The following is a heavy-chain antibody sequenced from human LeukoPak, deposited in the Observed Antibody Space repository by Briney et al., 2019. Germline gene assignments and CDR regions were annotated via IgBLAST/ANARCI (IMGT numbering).Heavy chain of an antibody. Sequence: PSETLSLTCTVSGGSISSYYWSWIRQPPGKGLEWIGFIHYSGGTNYNPSLKSRVTISVDTSKNQFSLNLRSVTAADTAVYYCAQGYRYGRFDYWGQGTLVTVSS. CDR2: IHYSGGT. D-gene: IGHD5-18*01. J-gene: IGHJ4*02. CDR1: GGSISSYY. V-gene: IGHV4-59*03. CDR3: AQGYRYGRFDY.